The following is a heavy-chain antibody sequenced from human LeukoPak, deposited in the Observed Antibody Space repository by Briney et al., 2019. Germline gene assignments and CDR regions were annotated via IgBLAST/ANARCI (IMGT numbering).Heavy chain of an antibody. J-gene: IGHJ3*02. Sequence: ASVKVSCKASGYTFTGYYMHWVRQAPGQGLEWMGWINPNSGGTNYAQKFQGRATMTRDTSISTAYMELSRLRSDDTAVYYCARVSARDYYDSSGYPNAFDIWGQGTMVTVSS. CDR2: INPNSGGT. CDR1: GYTFTGYY. D-gene: IGHD3-22*01. V-gene: IGHV1-2*02. CDR3: ARVSARDYYDSSGYPNAFDI.